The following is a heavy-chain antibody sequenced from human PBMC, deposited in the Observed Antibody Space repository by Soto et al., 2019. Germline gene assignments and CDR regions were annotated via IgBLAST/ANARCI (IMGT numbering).Heavy chain of an antibody. D-gene: IGHD3-22*01. CDR2: VSSSGST. Sequence: PSETLSLTCTVSGGSISSYYWSWIRQSAGKGLEWIGRVSSSGSTFYNPSLKSRLNMSVDTPKKQFSLKLSSVTAADTAVYSCARDKGDSRIDYSGLGTLVTVSS. CDR3: ARDKGDSRIDY. V-gene: IGHV4-4*07. J-gene: IGHJ4*02. CDR1: GGSISSYY.